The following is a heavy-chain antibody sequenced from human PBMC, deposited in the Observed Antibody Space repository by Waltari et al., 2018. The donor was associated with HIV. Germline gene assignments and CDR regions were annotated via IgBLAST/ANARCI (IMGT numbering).Heavy chain of an antibody. Sequence: QVQLQESGPGLVKPSETLSLTCSVSNYSISSGYYWSWIRQPPGTGLEWIGSLSHSGSTSFSQSLKSRVTLAGDTSTNQFFLRLTSVTAADTAVYYCARATPWFGYSTQYFAYWGQGTLVTVSS. CDR3: ARATPWFGYSTQYFAY. J-gene: IGHJ4*02. CDR2: LSHSGST. V-gene: IGHV4-38-2*02. CDR1: NYSISSGYY. D-gene: IGHD3-22*01.